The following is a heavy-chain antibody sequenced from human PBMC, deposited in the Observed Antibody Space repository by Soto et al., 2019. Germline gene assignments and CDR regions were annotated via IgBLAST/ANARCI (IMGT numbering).Heavy chain of an antibody. CDR1: GFAFSSYA. J-gene: IGHJ4*02. CDR2: ISDTGTDT. Sequence: PGGSLRLSCEASGFAFSSYAMTWARQAPGKGLEWVSSISDTGTDTFYADSVKGRFIISRDNSKNTIYVQMNDLRAEDTAIYYCAKKGSATVSSRVNYWGQGTLVTVSS. D-gene: IGHD4-4*01. V-gene: IGHV3-23*01. CDR3: AKKGSATVSSRVNY.